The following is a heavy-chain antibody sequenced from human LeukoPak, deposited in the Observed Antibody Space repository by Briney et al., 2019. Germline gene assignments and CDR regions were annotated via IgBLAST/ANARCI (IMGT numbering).Heavy chain of an antibody. CDR2: IYTSGST. Sequence: SETLSLTCTVSGGSISSYYWSWIRQPAGKGLEWIGRIYTSGSTNYNPSLKSRVTISVDTSKNQFSLKLSSVTAADTAVYYCARWYYYDSSAQMGFDYWGQGTLVTVSS. V-gene: IGHV4-4*07. J-gene: IGHJ4*02. D-gene: IGHD3-22*01. CDR3: ARWYYYDSSAQMGFDY. CDR1: GGSISSYY.